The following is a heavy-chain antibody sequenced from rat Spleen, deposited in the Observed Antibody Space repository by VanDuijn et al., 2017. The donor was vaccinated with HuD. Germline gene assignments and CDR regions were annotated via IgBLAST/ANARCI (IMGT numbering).Heavy chain of an antibody. V-gene: IGHV5-62*01. D-gene: IGHD1-11*01. CDR3: ASQGRRIPFDY. J-gene: IGHJ2*01. CDR2: ITNSGGA. CDR1: GFTFSNYG. Sequence: VQLVESGGGLVQPGTSLKLSCSASGFTFSNYGMHWIRQAPGKGLNWVAYITNSGGAVYADAVKGRFTISRDNAKNSLYLQLNSLKSEDTAIYYCASQGRRIPFDYWGQGVMVTVSS.